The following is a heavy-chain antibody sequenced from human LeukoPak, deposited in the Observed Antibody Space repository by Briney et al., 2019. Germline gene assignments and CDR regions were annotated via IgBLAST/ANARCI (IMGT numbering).Heavy chain of an antibody. CDR3: VTGPNYNYWSGKYGSLYFEY. V-gene: IGHV1-2*02. D-gene: IGHD3-3*01. CDR2: INPNNGAT. J-gene: IGHJ4*02. CDR1: GYTLTGYY. Sequence: ASVKVSCKATGYTLTGYYMHWVRQAPRLGLEWMGWINPNNGATNYAQKFQGRVTMTRDTSISTAYMELGSLRSDDTAVYYCVTGPNYNYWSGKYGSLYFEYWGQGTLVTASS.